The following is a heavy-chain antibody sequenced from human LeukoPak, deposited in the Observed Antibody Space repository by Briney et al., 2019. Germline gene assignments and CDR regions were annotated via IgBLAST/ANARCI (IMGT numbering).Heavy chain of an antibody. CDR1: GFTFSNAW. D-gene: IGHD3-22*01. J-gene: IGHJ6*03. V-gene: IGHV3-23*01. CDR3: AKAASYYDSSGYYVLRDYYYYMDV. CDR2: ISGSGGST. Sequence: GGSLRLSCAASGFTFSNAWMSWVRQAPGKGLEWVSAISGSGGSTYYADSVKGRFTISRDNSKNTLYLQMNSLRAEDTAVYYCAKAASYYDSSGYYVLRDYYYYMDVWGKGTTVTISS.